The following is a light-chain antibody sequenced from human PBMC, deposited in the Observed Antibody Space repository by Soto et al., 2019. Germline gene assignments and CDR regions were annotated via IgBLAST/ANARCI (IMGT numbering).Light chain of an antibody. CDR3: SSYAGSQV. J-gene: IGLJ2*01. V-gene: IGLV2-23*01. Sequence: QSALTQPASVSGSPGQSITISCTGTSSDVGSYNLVSWYQQHPGKAPKLMIYEGSKRPSGVSNRFSGSKSGNTASLTISGLQAEDEADYYCSSYAGSQVFGGGTKVTVL. CDR1: SSDVGSYNL. CDR2: EGS.